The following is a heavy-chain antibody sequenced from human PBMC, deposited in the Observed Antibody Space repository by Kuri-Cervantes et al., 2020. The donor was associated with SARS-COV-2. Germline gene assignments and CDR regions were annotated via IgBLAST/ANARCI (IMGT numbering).Heavy chain of an antibody. CDR2: ISGSGGST. V-gene: IGHV3-23*01. D-gene: IGHD4-17*01. J-gene: IGHJ4*02. CDR1: GFTFSSYA. Sequence: GESLKISCAASGFTFSSYAMSWVRQAPGKGLEWVSAISGSGGSTYYADSVKGRFTISRDNSKNTLYLQMNSLRAEDTAVYYCAKTPLPTVTTGVFDYWGQGTVVTVSS. CDR3: AKTPLPTVTTGVFDY.